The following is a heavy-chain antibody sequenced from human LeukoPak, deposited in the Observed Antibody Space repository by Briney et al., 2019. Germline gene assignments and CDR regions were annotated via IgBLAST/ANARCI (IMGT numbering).Heavy chain of an antibody. CDR1: GGSISSGDYY. CDR2: IYYSGTT. D-gene: IGHD3-22*01. J-gene: IGHJ4*02. Sequence: PSETLSLTCTVSGGSISSGDYYWSWIRQPPGKGLEWIGYIYYSGTTYYNPSLKSRVTISVDTSKNQFSLKLSSVTAADTAVYYCARVDGSSAVDYWGQGTLVTVSS. CDR3: ARVDGSSAVDY. V-gene: IGHV4-30-4*01.